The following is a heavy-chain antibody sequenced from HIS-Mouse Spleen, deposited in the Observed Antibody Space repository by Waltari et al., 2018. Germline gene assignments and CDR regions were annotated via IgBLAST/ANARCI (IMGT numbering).Heavy chain of an antibody. CDR1: GYPLPELS. CDR3: ATDRGGSLGAYYYYYYGMDV. D-gene: IGHD3-16*01. Sequence: QVPLVQSGAEVKKPGASVKVSCKVSGYPLPELSMHWVRQAPGNGLEWMGGFYPEDGETIYAQKCQGRVTMTEDTSTDTAYMELSSLRSEDTAVYYCATDRGGSLGAYYYYYYGMDVWGQGTTVTVSS. CDR2: FYPEDGET. J-gene: IGHJ6*02. V-gene: IGHV1-24*01.